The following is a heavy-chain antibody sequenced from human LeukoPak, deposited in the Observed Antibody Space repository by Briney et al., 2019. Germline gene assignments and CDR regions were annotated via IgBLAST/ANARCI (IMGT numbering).Heavy chain of an antibody. CDR3: ARGHSSSPNWFDP. D-gene: IGHD6-13*01. Sequence: RTGGSLRLSCTASGFTFSNYAMHWVRQAPGKGLEWVTIISYDGSSKYYADSVKGRFTISRDNAKNSLYLQMNSLRAEDTAVYYCARGHSSSPNWFDPWGQGTLVTVSS. V-gene: IGHV3-30*03. CDR2: ISYDGSSK. CDR1: GFTFSNYA. J-gene: IGHJ5*02.